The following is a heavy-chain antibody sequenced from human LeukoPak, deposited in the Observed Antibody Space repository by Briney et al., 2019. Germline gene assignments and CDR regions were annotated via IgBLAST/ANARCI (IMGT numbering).Heavy chain of an antibody. CDR3: ARVEVDYYGSGSYWYMDV. V-gene: IGHV3-21*04. Sequence: PGGSLRLFCAGSGFTVSSYAMNWVRPAPGEGLEWVSSINGSSSDIYYADSVKGRFTISRDNAKNSLYLQMNSLRAEDTAVYYCARVEVDYYGSGSYWYMDVWGKGTTVTISS. CDR2: INGSSSDI. CDR1: GFTVSSYA. J-gene: IGHJ6*03. D-gene: IGHD3-10*01.